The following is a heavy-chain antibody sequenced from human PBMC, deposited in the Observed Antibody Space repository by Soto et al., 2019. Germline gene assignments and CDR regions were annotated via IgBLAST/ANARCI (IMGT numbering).Heavy chain of an antibody. CDR3: ARAGGTTVTGLWHFDS. J-gene: IGHJ4*02. Sequence: PGGSLRLSCEASGFTFNTYSMHWVRQPPGKGLEWLAAIWYDGTQKYYADSVKGRFIISRDHSKKTLYLEMNSLSAEDTAVYYCARAGGTTVTGLWHFDSWGQGTLVTVSS. CDR2: IWYDGTQK. V-gene: IGHV3-33*01. D-gene: IGHD4-17*01. CDR1: GFTFNTYS.